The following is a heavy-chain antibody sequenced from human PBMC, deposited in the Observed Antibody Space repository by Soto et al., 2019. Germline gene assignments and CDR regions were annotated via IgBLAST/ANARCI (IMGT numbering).Heavy chain of an antibody. Sequence: GGSLRLSCADSVFTFSSHGMHWVRQARGKGLEWVAVISSDERNKYYGDSVKGRFTISRDNSKNTLYLHMNSLRIEDTAVYYCAKDQNVLRFLEWLTALDYWGQGTLVTV. D-gene: IGHD3-3*01. CDR1: VFTFSSHG. CDR3: AKDQNVLRFLEWLTALDY. V-gene: IGHV3-30*18. CDR2: ISSDERNK. J-gene: IGHJ4*02.